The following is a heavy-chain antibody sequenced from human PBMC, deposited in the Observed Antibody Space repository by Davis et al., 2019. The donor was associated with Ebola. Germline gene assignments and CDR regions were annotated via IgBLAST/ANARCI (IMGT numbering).Heavy chain of an antibody. V-gene: IGHV5-51*01. J-gene: IGHJ4*01. CDR2: IYPDDSDT. D-gene: IGHD3-3*01. Sequence: GESLKISCQGSGYSFTNYWIGWVRQMPGKGLEWMGIIYPDDSDTRYSPSFQGQITMSVDKTMNTAYLQWSSLRASDSAMYYCARPFDDFWSGYYIDYWGQGTLVTVSS. CDR1: GYSFTNYW. CDR3: ARPFDDFWSGYYIDY.